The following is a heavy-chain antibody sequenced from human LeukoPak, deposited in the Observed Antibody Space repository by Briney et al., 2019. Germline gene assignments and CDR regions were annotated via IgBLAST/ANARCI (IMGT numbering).Heavy chain of an antibody. CDR2: INPNSGGT. Sequence: ASVTVSCKASGYTFTGYHMHWVRQAPGQGLEWMGWINPNSGGTNYAQKFQGRVTMARDTSINTAYMELSRLRSDDTAVYYCAGDMVRGVILRRVLEYWGQGTLVTVSS. J-gene: IGHJ4*02. CDR1: GYTFTGYH. D-gene: IGHD3-10*01. V-gene: IGHV1-2*02. CDR3: AGDMVRGVILRRVLEY.